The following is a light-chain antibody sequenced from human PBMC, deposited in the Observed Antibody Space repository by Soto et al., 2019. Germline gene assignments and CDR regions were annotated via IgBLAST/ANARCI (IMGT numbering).Light chain of an antibody. J-gene: IGKJ4*01. V-gene: IGKV3D-11*01. CDR1: QAVNTR. CDR2: LTS. CDR3: QQLSSYPST. Sequence: EIVLTQYPATLSSFPGDRGTLSCRASQAVNTRLPWYQHKPGQAPRLLIYLTSNRAAGIPARFSGSGSKTDFTLTISDVESEDFATYYCQQLSSYPSTVGGGTKVDIK.